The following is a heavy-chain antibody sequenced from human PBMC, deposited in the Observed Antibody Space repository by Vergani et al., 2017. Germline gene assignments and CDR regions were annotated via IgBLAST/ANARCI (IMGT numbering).Heavy chain of an antibody. CDR2: ISGSGSST. CDR3: AKNPHRYSSSNHDAFDI. J-gene: IGHJ3*02. Sequence: VQLVESGGGLVKPGGSLRLSCAASGFTFSDYYMSWVRQAPGKGLEWVSAISGSGSSTYYADSVKGRFTISRDNSKNTLYLQMNSLRAEDTAVYYCAKNPHRYSSSNHDAFDIWGQGTMVTVSS. D-gene: IGHD6-6*01. V-gene: IGHV3-23*04. CDR1: GFTFSDYY.